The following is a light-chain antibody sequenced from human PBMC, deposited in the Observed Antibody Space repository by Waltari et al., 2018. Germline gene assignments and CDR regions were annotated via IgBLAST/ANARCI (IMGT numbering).Light chain of an antibody. CDR1: SGYSSNI. Sequence: QLVLTQSPSASASLGASVKLTCTLSSGYSSNIVAWHQQQPGKGPRYLMKINSDGSHNKGDEIPDRFSGYSSGAERYLTISGVQPEDEADYYCQTGGHGSWVFGGGTTLTVL. CDR3: QTGGHGSWV. J-gene: IGLJ3*02. CDR2: INSDGSH. V-gene: IGLV4-69*01.